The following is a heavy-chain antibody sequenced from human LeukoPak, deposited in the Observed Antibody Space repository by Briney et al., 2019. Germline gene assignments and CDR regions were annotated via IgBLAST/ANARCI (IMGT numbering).Heavy chain of an antibody. J-gene: IGHJ4*02. Sequence: SETLSLTCTVSGGSISSSSYYWGWIRQPPGKGLEWIGSIYYSGSTYYNPSLKSRVTISVDTSKNQFSLKLSSVTAADTAVYYCARLTVLRYFDWLFHWGQGTLVTASS. V-gene: IGHV4-39*01. D-gene: IGHD3-9*01. CDR2: IYYSGST. CDR1: GGSISSSSYY. CDR3: ARLTVLRYFDWLFH.